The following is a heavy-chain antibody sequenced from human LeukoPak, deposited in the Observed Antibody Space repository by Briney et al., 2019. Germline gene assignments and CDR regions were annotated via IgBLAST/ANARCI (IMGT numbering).Heavy chain of an antibody. CDR3: ARYDRDGYNCFDY. D-gene: IGHD5-12*01. Sequence: PSETLSLTCTVSGGSISGYYWSWIRQPPGKGLECIGYIYYSGSTNYNPSLKSRVTISVDTSKNQFSLKLSSVTAADTAVYYCARYDRDGYNCFDYWGQGTLVTVSS. V-gene: IGHV4-59*08. CDR2: IYYSGST. CDR1: GGSISGYY. J-gene: IGHJ4*02.